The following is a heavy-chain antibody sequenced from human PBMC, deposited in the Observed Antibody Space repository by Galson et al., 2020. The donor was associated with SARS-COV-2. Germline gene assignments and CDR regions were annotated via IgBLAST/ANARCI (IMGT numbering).Heavy chain of an antibody. CDR3: ARDGVYYYDSSGYSVYFDY. Sequence: ASVKVSCKASGYTFTSYGISWVRQAPGQGLEWMGWISAYNGNTNYAQKLQGRVTMTTDTSTSTAYMELRSLRSDDTAVYYCARDGVYYYDSSGYSVYFDYWGQGTLVTVSS. CDR2: ISAYNGNT. D-gene: IGHD3-22*01. V-gene: IGHV1-18*04. CDR1: GYTFTSYG. J-gene: IGHJ4*02.